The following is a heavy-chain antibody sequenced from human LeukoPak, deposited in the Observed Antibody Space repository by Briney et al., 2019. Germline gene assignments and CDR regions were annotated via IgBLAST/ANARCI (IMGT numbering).Heavy chain of an antibody. CDR3: ARHKIAAAGTEAFDI. CDR1: GYTFTTYW. Sequence: PRGYLQISCTGSGYTFTTYWIGWTRQMSRKGLEWMGMIYPGDSDTRYNPSFQGQVTISTDKSISTAYLQWSSLKASDTAMYYCARHKIAAAGTEAFDIWGQGTMVTVSS. J-gene: IGHJ3*02. D-gene: IGHD6-13*01. V-gene: IGHV5-51*01. CDR2: IYPGDSDT.